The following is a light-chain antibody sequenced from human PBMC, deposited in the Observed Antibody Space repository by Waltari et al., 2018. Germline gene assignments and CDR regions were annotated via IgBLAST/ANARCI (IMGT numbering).Light chain of an antibody. CDR3: LHDYNYPRT. J-gene: IGKJ1*01. CDR1: QNVDRY. CDR2: GAS. Sequence: TQMTQSPSSLSASVGDRVSITCRASQNVDRYLNWYQQKPGTAPRLLVSGASSLQSGVPSRFSGGGSGTDFTLTISSLQPEDFATYYCLHDYNYPRTFGQGTKVEIK. V-gene: IGKV1-39*01.